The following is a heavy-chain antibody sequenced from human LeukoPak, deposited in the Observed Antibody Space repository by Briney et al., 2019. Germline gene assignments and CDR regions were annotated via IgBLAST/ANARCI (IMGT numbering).Heavy chain of an antibody. D-gene: IGHD3-10*01. CDR1: GFTFDDYA. J-gene: IGHJ1*01. V-gene: IGHV3-9*01. Sequence: GGSLRLSCAASGFTFDDYAMHWFRQAPGKGLEWVSGISWNSGSIGYADSVKGRFTISRDNAKNSLYLQMNSLRAEDTALYYCAKAAYGSGSPPAYFQHWGQGTLVTVSS. CDR3: AKAAYGSGSPPAYFQH. CDR2: ISWNSGSI.